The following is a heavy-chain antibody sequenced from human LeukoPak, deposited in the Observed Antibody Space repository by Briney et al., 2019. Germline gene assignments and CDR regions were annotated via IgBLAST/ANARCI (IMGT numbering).Heavy chain of an antibody. Sequence: LPGGSLRLSCAASGFTFSSYGMHWVRQAPGKGLEWVAFIRYDGSNKYYADSVKGRFTISRDNSKNTLYLQMNSLRAEDTAVYYCARDPYSGSYGDSYYYYMDVWGKGTTVTISS. CDR3: ARDPYSGSYGDSYYYYMDV. V-gene: IGHV3-30*02. J-gene: IGHJ6*03. CDR1: GFTFSSYG. D-gene: IGHD1-26*01. CDR2: IRYDGSNK.